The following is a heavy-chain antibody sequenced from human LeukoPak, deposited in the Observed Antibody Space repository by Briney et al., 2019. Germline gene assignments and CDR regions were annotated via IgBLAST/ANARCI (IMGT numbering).Heavy chain of an antibody. CDR1: GYTFTGYY. V-gene: IGHV1-2*02. CDR3: ARAITIFGVARWFDP. D-gene: IGHD3-3*01. CDR2: INPNSGGT. J-gene: IGHJ5*02. Sequence: ASVKVSCKASGYTFTGYYMHWVRQAPGQGLEWMGWINPNSGGTNYAQKFQGRVTMTRDTSISAAYMELSRLRSDDTAVYYCARAITIFGVARWFDPWGQGTLVTVSS.